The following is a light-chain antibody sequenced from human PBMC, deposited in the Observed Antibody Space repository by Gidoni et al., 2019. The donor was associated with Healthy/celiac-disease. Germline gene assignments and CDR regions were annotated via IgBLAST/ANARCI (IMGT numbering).Light chain of an antibody. CDR3: QQYGSSPRT. CDR2: GAS. V-gene: IGKV3-20*01. Sequence: EIVFTQSPGTLSLSPGERATLSCRASQSVSSSYLAWYQQKPGQAPRLLIYGASSRATGIPDRFSGSGSETDFTLTISRLEPEDFAVYYCQQYGSSPRTFGQGTKVEIK. J-gene: IGKJ1*01. CDR1: QSVSSSY.